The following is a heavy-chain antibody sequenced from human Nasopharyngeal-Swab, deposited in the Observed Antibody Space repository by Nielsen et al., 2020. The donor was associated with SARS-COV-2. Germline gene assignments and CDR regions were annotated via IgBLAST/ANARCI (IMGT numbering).Heavy chain of an antibody. D-gene: IGHD3-22*01. Sequence: GESLKISCAASGFTCSSYAIHWVRQAPGKGLEWVTFISYDGRNKYYADSVKGRFTISRDNSKNTLYLQMNSLGAEDTAVYYCARDGREYYYFDSSEVGFDYWGQGTLVTASS. CDR1: GFTCSSYA. CDR2: ISYDGRNK. J-gene: IGHJ4*02. V-gene: IGHV3-30*04. CDR3: ARDGREYYYFDSSEVGFDY.